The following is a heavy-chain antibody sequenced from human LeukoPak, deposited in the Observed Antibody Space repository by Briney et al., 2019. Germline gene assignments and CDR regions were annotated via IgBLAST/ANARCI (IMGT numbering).Heavy chain of an antibody. D-gene: IGHD3-22*01. J-gene: IGHJ4*02. CDR2: INPNSGYT. CDR3: ARGPDSSGYYPFDY. CDR1: GYTFTGYY. Sequence: ASVKVSCKASGYTFTGYYIHWVRQAPGQGLEWMGWINPNSGYTNYAQKFQGRVTMTRDTSISTAYMELSRLRSDDTAVYYCARGPDSSGYYPFDYWGQGTLVTVSS. V-gene: IGHV1-2*02.